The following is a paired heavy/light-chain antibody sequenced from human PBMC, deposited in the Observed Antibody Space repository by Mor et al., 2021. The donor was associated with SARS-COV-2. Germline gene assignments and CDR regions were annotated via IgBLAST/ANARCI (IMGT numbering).Heavy chain of an antibody. Sequence: EVQLVQSGGGLVQPGGSLRLSCAASGFIVTSDYMGWVRQAPGKGPEWVSVIYTGENTYYIDSVKGRFITSRDISKNALYLQLNSLRVEDTAIYYCARLTVEGAPDYWGQGRLVTVSS. CDR3: ARLTVEGAPDY. V-gene: IGHV3-66*01. D-gene: IGHD6-19*01. CDR1: GFIVTSDY. CDR2: IYTGENT. J-gene: IGHJ4*02.
Light chain of an antibody. CDR1: QSISRW. CDR3: QHYHSFPYT. Sequence: DIQMTQSPSTLSASVGDRVTISCRASQSISRWLAWYQQKPGKAPTLLIYKTSNLESGVPSRFSGSGSGTEFSLTISSLQPDDFATYYCQHYHSFPYTFGQGTKLDIK. V-gene: IGKV1-5*03. J-gene: IGKJ2*01. CDR2: KTS.